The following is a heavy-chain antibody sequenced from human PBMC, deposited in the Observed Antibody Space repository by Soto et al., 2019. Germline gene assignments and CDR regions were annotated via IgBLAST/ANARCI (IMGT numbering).Heavy chain of an antibody. D-gene: IGHD1-7*01. CDR3: ARDSLARVELDACDI. CDR2: IWYDGSNK. Sequence: QVQLVESGGGVVQPGRSLSLSCAASGFTFSSYGMHWVRQAPGTGLEWVAVIWYDGSNKYYADSVKGRFTISRDNSKNTLYLQMNSLRAEDTAVYYCARDSLARVELDACDIWGQGTMVTVSS. CDR1: GFTFSSYG. J-gene: IGHJ3*02. V-gene: IGHV3-33*01.